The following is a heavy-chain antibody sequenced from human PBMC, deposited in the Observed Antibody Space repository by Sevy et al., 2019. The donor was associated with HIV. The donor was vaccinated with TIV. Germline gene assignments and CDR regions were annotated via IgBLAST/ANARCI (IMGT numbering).Heavy chain of an antibody. Sequence: GGSLRLSCAASGFTFSNYDMHWVRQATGRRLEWVSGFTTFGDTYYSASVKGRFTISRENAKNSLYLQMNSLRAADTAVYYCVRGSGFWSGYYTRFDDWGQGTLVTVSS. V-gene: IGHV3-13*01. J-gene: IGHJ4*02. D-gene: IGHD3-3*01. CDR2: FTTFGDT. CDR1: GFTFSNYD. CDR3: VRGSGFWSGYYTRFDD.